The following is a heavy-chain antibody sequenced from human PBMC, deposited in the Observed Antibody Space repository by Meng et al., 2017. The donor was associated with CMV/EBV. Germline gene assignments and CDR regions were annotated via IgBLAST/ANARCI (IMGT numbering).Heavy chain of an antibody. Sequence: SVKVSCKASGGTFSSYAISWVRQAPGQGLEWMGGIIPIFGTANYAQKFQGRVTITTDESTSTAYMELSSLRSEDTAVYYCASSRITIFGVVIPRRYYGMGVWGQGTTVTVSS. J-gene: IGHJ6*02. D-gene: IGHD3-3*01. CDR1: GGTFSSYA. CDR3: ASSRITIFGVVIPRRYYGMGV. V-gene: IGHV1-69*05. CDR2: IIPIFGTA.